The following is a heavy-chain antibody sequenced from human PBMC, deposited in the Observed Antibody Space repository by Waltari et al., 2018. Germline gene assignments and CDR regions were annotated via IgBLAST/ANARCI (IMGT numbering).Heavy chain of an antibody. CDR1: GYTCTSYL. CDR3: TREMGGTAPDY. CDR2: VYPADGST. D-gene: IGHD3-16*01. J-gene: IGHJ4*02. Sequence: QVQLVQSGAEVKKPGASVKVSCASSGYTCTSYLLHWVRQAPGQGLEWMGRVYPADGSTACAPQVQGRATMTSDTSTSTAYMELSGLRADDTALYYCTREMGGTAPDYWGQGTLVTVSS. V-gene: IGHV1-46*01.